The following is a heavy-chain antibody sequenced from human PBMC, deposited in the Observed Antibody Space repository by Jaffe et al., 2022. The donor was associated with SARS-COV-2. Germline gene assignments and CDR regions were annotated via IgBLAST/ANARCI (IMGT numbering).Heavy chain of an antibody. J-gene: IGHJ4*02. CDR1: GFIFSTYW. CDR3: ARMGPESDGWPEAFDY. V-gene: IGHV3-7*01. D-gene: IGHD6-19*01. Sequence: EVQLVESGGGLVQPGGSLRLSCAASGFIFSTYWMNWVRQAPGKGLEWVANIKKDGSEKYYVDSVKGRFTISRDNAKKSLFLQMNSLRAEDTAVYYCARMGPESDGWPEAFDYWGQGTLVTVSS. CDR2: IKKDGSEK.